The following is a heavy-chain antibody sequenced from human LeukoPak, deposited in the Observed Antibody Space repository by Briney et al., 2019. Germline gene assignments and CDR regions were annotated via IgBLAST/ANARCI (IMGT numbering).Heavy chain of an antibody. Sequence: SQTLSLTCTVSGGSISSGSYYWSWIRQPAGKGLEWIGRIYDSGSTNYNPSLKSRVTISMDTSKNQFSLEMNSVTAADTAVYFCARETNGYWIYHFDYWGQGTLVTVSS. V-gene: IGHV4-61*02. CDR3: ARETNGYWIYHFDY. D-gene: IGHD2-8*01. J-gene: IGHJ4*02. CDR2: IYDSGST. CDR1: GGSISSGSYY.